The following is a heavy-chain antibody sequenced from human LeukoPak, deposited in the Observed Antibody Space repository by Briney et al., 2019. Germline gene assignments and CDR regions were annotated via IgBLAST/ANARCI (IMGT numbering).Heavy chain of an antibody. J-gene: IGHJ4*02. D-gene: IGHD6-19*01. CDR2: ISNSGGTT. V-gene: IGHV3-23*01. Sequence: PGGSLRLSCAASGFTFSSYAMTRVRQAPGKGLEWVSSISNSGGTTYYANSVKGRFTISRDNSRDNSKNTVYLQMNSLSAEDTAVYYCAKGLSSGWNLKGSDYWGQGTLVTVSS. CDR3: AKGLSSGWNLKGSDY. CDR1: GFTFSSYA.